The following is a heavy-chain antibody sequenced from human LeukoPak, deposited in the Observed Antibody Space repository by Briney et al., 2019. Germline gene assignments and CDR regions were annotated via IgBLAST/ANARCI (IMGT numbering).Heavy chain of an antibody. CDR3: AKGHRGIAAAGTLDY. Sequence: GGSLRLSCAASGFTFSSYGMHWVRQAPGKGLEWVADIWYDGGNKKYADSVKGRFTISRDNSKNTLYLQMNSLRAEDTAVYYCAKGHRGIAAAGTLDYWGQGTLVTVSS. CDR2: IWYDGGNK. J-gene: IGHJ4*02. V-gene: IGHV3-33*06. D-gene: IGHD6-13*01. CDR1: GFTFSSYG.